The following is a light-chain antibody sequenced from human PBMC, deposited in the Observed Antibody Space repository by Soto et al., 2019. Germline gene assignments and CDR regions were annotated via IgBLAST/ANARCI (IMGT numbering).Light chain of an antibody. CDR2: GAS. CDR3: QQYNNWPPVT. J-gene: IGKJ5*01. V-gene: IGKV3-15*01. Sequence: ETVMTQSPAALSVSPGERATLSCRASQSVSSNVAWYQQTPGQAPRLPIYGASTRAAGIPDRFSGSGSGTEFTLTISSLQSEDFAVYYCQQYNNWPPVTFGQGTRLDIK. CDR1: QSVSSN.